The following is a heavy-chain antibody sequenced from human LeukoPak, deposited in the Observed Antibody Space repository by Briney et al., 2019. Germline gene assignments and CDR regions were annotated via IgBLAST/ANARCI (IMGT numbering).Heavy chain of an antibody. CDR2: ISGSGGST. CDR3: AKDLYSSSAGDAFDI. D-gene: IGHD6-6*01. V-gene: IGHV3-23*01. CDR1: GFTFGSYA. Sequence: GGSLRLSCAASGFTFGSYAMSWVRQAPGKGLEWVSAISGSGGSTYYADSVKGRFTISRDNSKNTLYLQMNSLRAEDTAVYYCAKDLYSSSAGDAFDIWGQGTMVTVSS. J-gene: IGHJ3*02.